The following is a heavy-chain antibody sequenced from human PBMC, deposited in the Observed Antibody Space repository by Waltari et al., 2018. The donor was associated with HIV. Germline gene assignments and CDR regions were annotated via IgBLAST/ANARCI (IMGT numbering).Heavy chain of an antibody. CDR1: GGSISSSSYY. CDR2: IYYGGST. V-gene: IGHV4-39*01. Sequence: QLQLQESGPGLVQPSETLSLTCTVSGGSISSSSYYWGWIRQPTGKGLEWIGSIYYGGSTYYYPSRKSRVTISVDTSKNQFSLKLSSVTAADTAVYYCARRSYYDSSGYYFDYWGQGTLVTVSS. D-gene: IGHD3-22*01. J-gene: IGHJ4*02. CDR3: ARRSYYDSSGYYFDY.